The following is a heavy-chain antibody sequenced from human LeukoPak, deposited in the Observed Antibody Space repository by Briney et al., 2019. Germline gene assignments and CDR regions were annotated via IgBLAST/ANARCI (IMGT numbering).Heavy chain of an antibody. Sequence: GGSLRLSCAASGFIFSNYAMTWVRQAPGKGLEWLSGISGSGGATYYADSVKGQFTISRDNSKNTLYLQMNSLRAEDTAVYYCLVAAASNFDYWGQGTLVTVSS. CDR1: GFIFSNYA. CDR3: LVAAASNFDY. D-gene: IGHD6-13*01. CDR2: ISGSGGAT. V-gene: IGHV3-23*01. J-gene: IGHJ4*02.